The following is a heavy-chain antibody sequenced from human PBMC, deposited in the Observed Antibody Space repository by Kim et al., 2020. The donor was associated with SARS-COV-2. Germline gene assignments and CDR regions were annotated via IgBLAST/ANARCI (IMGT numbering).Heavy chain of an antibody. V-gene: IGHV3-49*03. CDR2: SRSKAYGGTT. CDR1: GFTFGDYA. D-gene: IGHD6-25*01. J-gene: IGHJ6*02. CDR3: TRHPHSSGWHTYYYYGLDV. Sequence: GGSLRLSCTASGFTFGDYAMSWFRQAPGKGLEWVGFSRSKAYGGTTEYAASVKGRFTISRDDSKSIAYLQMNSLKTEDTAVYYCTRHPHSSGWHTYYYYGLDVWGQGTTVTVSS.